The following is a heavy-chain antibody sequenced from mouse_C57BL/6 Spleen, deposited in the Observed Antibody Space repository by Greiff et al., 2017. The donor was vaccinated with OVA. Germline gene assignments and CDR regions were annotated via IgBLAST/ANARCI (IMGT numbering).Heavy chain of an antibody. D-gene: IGHD1-2*01. CDR2: INPNNGGT. Sequence: EVQLQQSGPELVKPGASVKISCKASGYTFTDYYMNWVKQSHGKSLEWIGDINPNNGGTSYNQKFKGKATLTVDKSSSTAYLVLRSLTSVDSAFYYCSRLRRVFYAMDYWGQGPSVTVSS. V-gene: IGHV1-26*01. CDR3: SRLRRVFYAMDY. CDR1: GYTFTDYY. J-gene: IGHJ4*01.